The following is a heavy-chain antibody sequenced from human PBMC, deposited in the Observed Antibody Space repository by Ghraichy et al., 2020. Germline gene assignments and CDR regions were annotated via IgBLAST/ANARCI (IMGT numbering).Heavy chain of an antibody. J-gene: IGHJ4*02. Sequence: SETLSLTCAVYGGSFSGYYWSWIRQPPGKGLEWIGEINHSGSTNYNPSLKSRVTISVDTSKNQFSLKLSSVTAADTAVYYCARGPLRSLFDYWGQGTLVTVSS. CDR2: INHSGST. D-gene: IGHD3-3*01. V-gene: IGHV4-34*01. CDR3: ARGPLRSLFDY. CDR1: GGSFSGYY.